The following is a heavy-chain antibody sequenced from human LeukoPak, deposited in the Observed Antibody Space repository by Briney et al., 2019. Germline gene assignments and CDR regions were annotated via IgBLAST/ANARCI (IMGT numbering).Heavy chain of an antibody. V-gene: IGHV4-34*01. CDR2: INPSGST. CDR3: AGARIAMVRWYPRRFDP. CDR1: GVSFWGYY. D-gene: IGHD3-10*01. Sequence: PSDTLSLTSAVYGVSFWGYYWSWIRQPPGKGLKWIGEINPSGSTNYNPSLKSRVTISVDTSKNQFHLKLSSVTAADTGVYYCAGARIAMVRWYPRRFDPWGQGTLVTVSS. J-gene: IGHJ5*02.